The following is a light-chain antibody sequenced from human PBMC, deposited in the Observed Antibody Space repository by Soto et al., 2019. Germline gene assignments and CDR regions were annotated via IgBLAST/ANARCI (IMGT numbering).Light chain of an antibody. CDR3: ASWDDSLNSWV. CDR2: TNN. J-gene: IGLJ3*02. CDR1: SSNIGSNT. V-gene: IGLV1-44*01. Sequence: QSVLTQPPSASGTPGQRVTVSCSGSSSNIGSNTVNWYKQLPGAAPKVLIYTNNQRPSGVPDRVSGSKSGTSASLAISGLQSEDEADYYCASWDDSLNSWVFGGGTKLTVL.